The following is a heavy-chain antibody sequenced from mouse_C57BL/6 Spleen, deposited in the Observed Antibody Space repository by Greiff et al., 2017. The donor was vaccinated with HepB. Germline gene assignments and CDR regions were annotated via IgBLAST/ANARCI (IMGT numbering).Heavy chain of an antibody. Sequence: QVQLQQPGAELVMPGASVKLSCKASGYTFTSYWMHWVKQRPGQGLEWIGEIDPSDSYTNYNQKFKGKSTLTVDKSSSTAYMQLSSLTSEDSAVYYCARYGYDEDYFDYWGQGTTLTVSS. CDR1: GYTFTSYW. V-gene: IGHV1-69*01. J-gene: IGHJ2*01. CDR3: ARYGYDEDYFDY. D-gene: IGHD2-2*01. CDR2: IDPSDSYT.